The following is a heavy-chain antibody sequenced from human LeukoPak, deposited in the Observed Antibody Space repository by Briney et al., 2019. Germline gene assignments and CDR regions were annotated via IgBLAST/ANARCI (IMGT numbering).Heavy chain of an antibody. CDR1: GYTFTSYD. CDR2: MNPNSGNT. V-gene: IGHV1-8*01. D-gene: IGHD2-2*01. CDR3: ARVIYCSSTSCHYYYYGMDV. J-gene: IGHJ6*02. Sequence: ASVKVSCKASGYTFTSYDINWVRQATGQGLEWMGWMNPNSGNTGYAQKFQGSVTMTRNTSISTAYMELSSLRSEDTAVYYCARVIYCSSTSCHYYYYGMDVWGQGTTVTVSS.